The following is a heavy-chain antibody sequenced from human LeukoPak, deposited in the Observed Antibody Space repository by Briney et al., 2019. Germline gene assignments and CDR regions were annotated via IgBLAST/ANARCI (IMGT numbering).Heavy chain of an antibody. CDR1: GYSFTSYW. J-gene: IGHJ3*02. D-gene: IGHD3-22*01. V-gene: IGHV5-51*01. Sequence: GESLKISCKGSGYSFTSYWIGWVRQMPGKGLEWMGIIYPGDSDTRYSPSFQGQVTISADKSISTAYLQWSSLKASDTAMYYCASLSPLTYYYDSSGYPAGAFDIWGQGTMVTVSS. CDR2: IYPGDSDT. CDR3: ASLSPLTYYYDSSGYPAGAFDI.